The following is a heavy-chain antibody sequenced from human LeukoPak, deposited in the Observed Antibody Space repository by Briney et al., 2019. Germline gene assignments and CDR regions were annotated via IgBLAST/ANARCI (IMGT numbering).Heavy chain of an antibody. CDR2: FDPEDGET. V-gene: IGHV1-24*01. J-gene: IGHJ3*02. Sequence: ASVKVSCKVSGYTLTELSMHWVRQAPGKGLEWMGGFDPEDGETIYAQKFQGRVTMTEDTSTDTASMELSSLRSEDTAVYYCATDSLGLVNDAFDIWGQGTMVTVSS. CDR3: ATDSLGLVNDAFDI. D-gene: IGHD2-8*02. CDR1: GYTLTELS.